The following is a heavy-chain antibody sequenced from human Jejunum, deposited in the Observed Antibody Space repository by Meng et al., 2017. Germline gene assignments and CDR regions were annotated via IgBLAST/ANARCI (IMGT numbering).Heavy chain of an antibody. CDR3: ARDMYSYGYYDY. D-gene: IGHD5-18*01. CDR1: GYTFTNYA. Sequence: QLQLVQSWAELKGPGASVKVSCKSSGYTFTNYAINWVRQAPGQGLQWMGRINTNTGKPTYAQDFTGRFVFSLDTSVTTAYLEISSLEAEDTATYYCARDMYSYGYYDYWGQGTLVTVSS. V-gene: IGHV7-4-1*02. J-gene: IGHJ4*02. CDR2: INTNTGKP.